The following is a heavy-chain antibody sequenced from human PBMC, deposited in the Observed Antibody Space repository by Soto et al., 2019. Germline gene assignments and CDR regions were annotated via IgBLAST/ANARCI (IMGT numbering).Heavy chain of an antibody. CDR2: ISYDGTNK. V-gene: IGHV3-30*18. J-gene: IGHJ6*02. CDR1: GFTFSTYG. CDR3: AKDLQSYGDYDYYCYGMDV. D-gene: IGHD4-17*01. Sequence: QVQLVESGGGEVQPGRSLTISCAASGFTFSTYGMHWVRQTPGKGLEWVAVISYDGTNKFYSDSVKGPFTISRDNFKNPLTLQVNSLRANDTAVYSCAKDLQSYGDYDYYCYGMDVWGLGTRVTVSS.